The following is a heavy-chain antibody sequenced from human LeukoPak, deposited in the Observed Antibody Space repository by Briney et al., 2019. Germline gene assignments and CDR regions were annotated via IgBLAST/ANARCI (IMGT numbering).Heavy chain of an antibody. Sequence: SETLSLTCTVSGGSISSYYWSWIRQPPGKGLEWIGYIYYSGSTNYNPSLKSRVTISVDTSKNQLSLKLSSVTAADTAVYYCAKGFHYDFWSPPGYWGQGTLVTVSS. J-gene: IGHJ4*02. D-gene: IGHD3-3*01. V-gene: IGHV4-59*01. CDR3: AKGFHYDFWSPPGY. CDR1: GGSISSYY. CDR2: IYYSGST.